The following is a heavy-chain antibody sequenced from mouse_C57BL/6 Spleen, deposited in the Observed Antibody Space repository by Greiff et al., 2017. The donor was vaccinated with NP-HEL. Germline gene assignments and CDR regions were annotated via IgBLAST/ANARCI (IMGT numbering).Heavy chain of an antibody. V-gene: IGHV2-5*01. CDR3: AKKKATVVADYAMDY. Sequence: QVQLQQSGPGLVQPSQSLSITCTVSGFSLTSYGVHWVRQSPGKGLEWLGVIWSGGSTDYNAAFISSLSITKDNSKSQVFCKMNSLQADDTAIYYGAKKKATVVADYAMDYWGQGTSVTVSS. CDR2: IWSGGST. CDR1: GFSLTSYG. J-gene: IGHJ4*01. D-gene: IGHD1-1*01.